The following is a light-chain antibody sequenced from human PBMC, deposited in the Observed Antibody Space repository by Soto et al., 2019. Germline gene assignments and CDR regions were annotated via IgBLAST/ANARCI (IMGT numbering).Light chain of an antibody. CDR2: GAS. Sequence: EIVFTQSPGTLSLSPGERATLSCRASQSVSSSYLAWYQQKPGQAPRLIIYGASSRDTGIPDRFSGSGSGTDFTLTISRLEPEDFATYYCQQFNNCPITFGQGTQVDIK. CDR3: QQFNNCPIT. CDR1: QSVSSSY. J-gene: IGKJ1*01. V-gene: IGKV3-20*01.